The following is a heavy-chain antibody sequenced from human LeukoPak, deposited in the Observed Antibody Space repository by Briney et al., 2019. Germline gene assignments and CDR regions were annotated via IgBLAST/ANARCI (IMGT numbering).Heavy chain of an antibody. Sequence: GGSLRLSCAASGFTFSSYSMNWVRQAPGKGLEWVSYISSSSSTIYYADSVKGRFTISRDNAKNSLYLQMNSLRAEDTAVYYCARDGPRMLHYKDVWGKGTTVTVSS. CDR2: ISSSSSTI. D-gene: IGHD2-15*01. CDR3: ARDGPRMLHYKDV. CDR1: GFTFSSYS. J-gene: IGHJ6*03. V-gene: IGHV3-48*04.